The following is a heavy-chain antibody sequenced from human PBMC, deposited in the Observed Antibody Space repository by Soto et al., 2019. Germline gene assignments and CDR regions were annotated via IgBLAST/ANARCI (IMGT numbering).Heavy chain of an antibody. CDR1: GFTFADYA. CDR3: VKDASFGASCWYWTS. Sequence: DVQLVESGGGLVQPGRSLRLSCAASGFTFADYAMHWVRHIPGKGLEWVSGINYNSGSIIYADSVKGRFTISRDNAKNSLYLQLNSVRTEDTAFYFCVKDASFGASCWYWTSWGQGTLVTVSS. J-gene: IGHJ5*02. V-gene: IGHV3-9*01. CDR2: INYNSGSI. D-gene: IGHD6-19*01.